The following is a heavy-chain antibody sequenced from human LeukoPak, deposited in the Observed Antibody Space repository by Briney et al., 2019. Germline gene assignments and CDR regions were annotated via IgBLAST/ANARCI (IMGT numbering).Heavy chain of an antibody. CDR3: AKDIGGITILYGMDV. Sequence: GRPLRLSCAASGFTFDDYAMHWVRQAPGKGLEWVSGISWNSGSIGYADSVKGRFTISRDNAKNSLYLQMNSLRAEDTALYYCAKDIGGITILYGMDVWGQGTTVTVSS. V-gene: IGHV3-9*01. CDR2: ISWNSGSI. D-gene: IGHD3-3*01. CDR1: GFTFDDYA. J-gene: IGHJ6*02.